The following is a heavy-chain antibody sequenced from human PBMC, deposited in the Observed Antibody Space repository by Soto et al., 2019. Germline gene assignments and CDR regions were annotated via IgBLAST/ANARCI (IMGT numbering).Heavy chain of an antibody. J-gene: IGHJ6*03. CDR3: ARVGQQQLNYMDV. D-gene: IGHD6-13*01. V-gene: IGHV3-21*01. CDR2: ISSSSSYI. Sequence: GGSLRLSCAASGFTFSSYSMNWVRQAPGKGLEWVSSISSSSSYIYYADSVKGRFTISRDNAKNSLYLQMNSLRAEDTAVYYCARVGQQQLNYMDVWGKGTTVTVSS. CDR1: GFTFSSYS.